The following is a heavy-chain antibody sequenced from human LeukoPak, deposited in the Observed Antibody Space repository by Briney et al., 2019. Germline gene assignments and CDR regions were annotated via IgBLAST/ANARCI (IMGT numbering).Heavy chain of an antibody. CDR3: ARDPDCSGGSCYSGNNWFDP. CDR1: GFTFSNYW. Sequence: GGSLRLSCAGSGFTFSNYWMHWVRQAPGKGLEWVAVISYDGSNKYYADSVKGRFTISRDNSKNTLYLQMNSLRAEDTAVYYCARDPDCSGGSCYSGNNWFDPWGQGTLVTVSS. D-gene: IGHD2-15*01. V-gene: IGHV3-30-3*01. CDR2: ISYDGSNK. J-gene: IGHJ5*02.